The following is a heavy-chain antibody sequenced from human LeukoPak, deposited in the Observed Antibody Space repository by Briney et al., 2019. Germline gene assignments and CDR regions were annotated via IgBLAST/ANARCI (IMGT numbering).Heavy chain of an antibody. CDR3: ARADYDYVWGSYRQYYFDY. Sequence: GGSLRLSCAASGFTFSDYYMSWIRQAPGKGLEWVSSISSGSSYIYYADSVKGRFTISRDNAKNSLYLQMNSLRAEDTAVYYCARADYDYVWGSYRQYYFDYWGQGTLVTVSS. D-gene: IGHD3-16*02. V-gene: IGHV3-11*06. CDR1: GFTFSDYY. J-gene: IGHJ4*02. CDR2: ISSGSSYI.